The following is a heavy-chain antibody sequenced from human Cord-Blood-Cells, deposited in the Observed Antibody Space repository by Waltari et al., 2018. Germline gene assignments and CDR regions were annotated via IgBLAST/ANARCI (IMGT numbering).Heavy chain of an antibody. D-gene: IGHD2-15*01. Sequence: QVQLVQSGAEVKKPGASVKVSCKVSGYTLTELSMHWVRQAPGKGLEWMGGLEPEDGETIYAQKFQGRVTMTEDTSTDTAYMELSSLRSEDTAVYYCAISLRLGYCSGGSCYDAFDIWGQGTMVTVSS. V-gene: IGHV1-24*01. J-gene: IGHJ3*02. CDR3: AISLRLGYCSGGSCYDAFDI. CDR2: LEPEDGET. CDR1: GYTLTELS.